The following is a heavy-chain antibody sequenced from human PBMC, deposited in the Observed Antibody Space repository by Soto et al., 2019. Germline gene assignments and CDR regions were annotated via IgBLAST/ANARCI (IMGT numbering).Heavy chain of an antibody. CDR1: GGSISSVGYY. Sequence: SDTLSLTLTVSGGSISSVGYYWSWIRQHPGKGLELIGYIYYSGSTYYNPSLKSRVTISVDTSKNQFSLKLSSVTAADTAVYYCARDIAMVRGVMQVGALGXWGQGTMVTVS. CDR2: IYYSGST. V-gene: IGHV4-31*03. D-gene: IGHD3-10*01. CDR3: ARDIAMVRGVMQVGALGX. J-gene: IGHJ3*01.